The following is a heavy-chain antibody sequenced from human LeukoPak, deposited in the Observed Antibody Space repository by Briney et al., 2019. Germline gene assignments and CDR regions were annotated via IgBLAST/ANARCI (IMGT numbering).Heavy chain of an antibody. CDR1: GGSFSGYY. Sequence: PSETLSLTCAVYGGSFSGYYCSSIRQPPGKGLEWIGEINHSGSTNYNPSLKSQVTISVDTSKNQFSLKLSSVTAADTAVYYCARGGLQRIVVPAAPPFDYWGQGTLVTVSS. D-gene: IGHD2-2*01. CDR2: INHSGST. V-gene: IGHV4-34*01. J-gene: IGHJ4*02. CDR3: ARGGLQRIVVPAAPPFDY.